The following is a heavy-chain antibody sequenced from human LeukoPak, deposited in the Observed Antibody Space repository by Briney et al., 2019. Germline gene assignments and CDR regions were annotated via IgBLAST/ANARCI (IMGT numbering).Heavy chain of an antibody. J-gene: IGHJ4*02. CDR3: ATRPYYDSSGYDY. CDR2: IYPGDSDT. Sequence: GESLKISCKGSGYSFTSYWIGWVRQMPGKGLEWMGIIYPGDSDTRYSPSFQDQVTISADKSISTAYLQWSSLKASDTAMYYCATRPYYDSSGYDYWGQGTLVTVSS. CDR1: GYSFTSYW. D-gene: IGHD3-22*01. V-gene: IGHV5-51*01.